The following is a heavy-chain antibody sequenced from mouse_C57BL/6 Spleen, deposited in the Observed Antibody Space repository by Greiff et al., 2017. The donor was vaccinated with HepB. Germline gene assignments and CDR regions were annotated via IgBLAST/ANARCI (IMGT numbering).Heavy chain of an antibody. CDR1: GFTFSSYA. Sequence: EVMLVESGGGLVKPGGSLKLSCAASGFTFSSYAMSWVRQTPEKRLEWVATISDGGSYTYYPDNVKGRFTISRDNAKNNLYLQMGHLKSEDTAMYYCARGDAWFAYWGQGTLVTVSA. V-gene: IGHV5-4*03. D-gene: IGHD3-3*01. J-gene: IGHJ3*01. CDR3: ARGDAWFAY. CDR2: ISDGGSYT.